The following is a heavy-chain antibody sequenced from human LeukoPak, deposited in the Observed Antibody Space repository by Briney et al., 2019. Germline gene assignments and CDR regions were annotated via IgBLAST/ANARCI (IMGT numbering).Heavy chain of an antibody. Sequence: SETLSLTCGVSGGSITQTNYWTWVRQPPGKGLEWIGEVNLQGSTNYNPSLMGRVAISVDKSENHVSLQLTSVTAADTAVYYCARGPPRGVIKDFLYGMDVWAQGTTVTVSS. V-gene: IGHV4-4*02. CDR1: GGSITQTNY. CDR3: ARGPPRGVIKDFLYGMDV. CDR2: VNLQGST. J-gene: IGHJ6*02. D-gene: IGHD3-10*01.